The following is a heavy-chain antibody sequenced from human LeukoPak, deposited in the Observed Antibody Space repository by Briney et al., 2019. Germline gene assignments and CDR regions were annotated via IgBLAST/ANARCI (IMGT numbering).Heavy chain of an antibody. J-gene: IGHJ4*02. CDR1: AFTFSRYW. D-gene: IGHD3-10*01. V-gene: IGHV3-7*01. CDR2: IKEDGSEK. Sequence: GGSLRLSCAASAFTFSRYWTTWVRQAPGKGLEWVANIKEDGSEKYYLDSVRGRFTISRDNAKNSLYLQMDSLRAEDTAVYYCARLFVYGSGAEAFDYWGQGALVTVSS. CDR3: ARLFVYGSGAEAFDY.